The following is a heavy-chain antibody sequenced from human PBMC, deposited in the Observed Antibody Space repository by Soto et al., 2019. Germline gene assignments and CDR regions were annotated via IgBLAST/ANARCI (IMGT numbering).Heavy chain of an antibody. CDR1: GFSFSGYT. CDR2: INGGGGTT. V-gene: IGHV3-23*01. Sequence: EVQLLESGGHLIQPGESLRLSCADSGFSFSGYTMNWVRQAQGKGLEWISGINGGGGTTYYADSVKGRFTISRDDSKNILYLQMNSPRAEDTAIYYCAKDRHPDGIWTFDYWGRGTLVTVSS. D-gene: IGHD3-9*01. J-gene: IGHJ4*02. CDR3: AKDRHPDGIWTFDY.